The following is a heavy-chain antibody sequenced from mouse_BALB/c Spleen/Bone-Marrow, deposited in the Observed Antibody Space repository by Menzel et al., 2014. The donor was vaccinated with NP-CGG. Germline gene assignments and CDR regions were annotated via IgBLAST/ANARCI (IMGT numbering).Heavy chain of an antibody. V-gene: IGHV2-6-4*01. CDR3: ARNIHITTWMDY. CDR1: GFSLSRYS. J-gene: IGHJ4*01. D-gene: IGHD1-2*01. Sequence: VKLVESGPGLVAPSQSLSITCTVSGFSLSRYSVHRVRQPPGKGLEWLGMIWGGGSTDYNSALKSRLSISKDNSKSQVFLKMNSLQTDDTAMYYCARNIHITTWMDYWGQGTSVTVSS. CDR2: IWGGGST.